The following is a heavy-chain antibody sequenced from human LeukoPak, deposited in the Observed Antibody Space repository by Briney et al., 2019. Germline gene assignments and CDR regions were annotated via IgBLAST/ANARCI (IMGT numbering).Heavy chain of an antibody. J-gene: IGHJ4*02. CDR1: GGSFSGYY. CDR2: INHSGST. V-gene: IGHV4-34*01. Sequence: SSETLSLTCAVYGGSFSGYYWSWIRQPPGKGLEWIGEINHSGSTNYNPSLKSRVTISVDTSKNQFSLKLSSVTAADTAVYYCAGARLGRFLEWLLPYYFDYWGQGTLVTVSS. D-gene: IGHD3-3*01. CDR3: AGARLGRFLEWLLPYYFDY.